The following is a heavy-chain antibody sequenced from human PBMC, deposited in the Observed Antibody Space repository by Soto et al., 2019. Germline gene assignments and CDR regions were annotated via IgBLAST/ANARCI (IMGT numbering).Heavy chain of an antibody. D-gene: IGHD6-19*01. CDR2: TYYRSKWYN. CDR3: VRASYSSGWLRGYYYYYGMDV. Sequence: SQTLSLTCVISGDSVSSNSAAWNWIRQSPSRGLEWLGRTYYRSKWYNDYAVSVKSRITINPDTSKNQFSLQLNSVTPEDTAVYYCVRASYSSGWLRGYYYYYGMDVWGQGTTVT. J-gene: IGHJ6*02. V-gene: IGHV6-1*01. CDR1: GDSVSSNSAA.